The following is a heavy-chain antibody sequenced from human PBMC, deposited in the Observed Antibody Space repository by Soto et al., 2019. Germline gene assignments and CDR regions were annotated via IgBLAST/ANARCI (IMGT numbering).Heavy chain of an antibody. D-gene: IGHD6-19*01. J-gene: IGHJ5*01. Sequence: QVQLQESGPGLVKPSETVSLTCTVSGGSFRSSGYCWSWIRQRPGKGLEWIGYIHNSGNTYYNPSLQNRFIISLDVSENQLSLRLSSVTAADTAVYYCARESGSGWHDIDSWGQGTLVTVSS. V-gene: IGHV4-31*03. CDR2: IHNSGNT. CDR3: ARESGSGWHDIDS. CDR1: GGSFRSSGYC.